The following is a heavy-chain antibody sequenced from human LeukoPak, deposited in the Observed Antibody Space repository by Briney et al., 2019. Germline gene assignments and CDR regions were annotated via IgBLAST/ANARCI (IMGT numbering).Heavy chain of an antibody. CDR2: INHSGST. D-gene: IGHD3-10*01. Sequence: PSETLSLTCAVYGGSFSGYDWSWIRQPPGKGLEWSGEINHSGSTNYNPSLKSRVTISVDTSKNQFSLKLSSVTAADTAVYYCVRVGHSGDYWGQGTLVTVSS. CDR1: GGSFSGYD. J-gene: IGHJ4*02. CDR3: VRVGHSGDY. V-gene: IGHV4-34*01.